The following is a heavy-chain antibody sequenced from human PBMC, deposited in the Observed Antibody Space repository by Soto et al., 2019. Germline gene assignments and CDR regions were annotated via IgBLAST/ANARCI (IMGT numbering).Heavy chain of an antibody. V-gene: IGHV2-5*02. CDR3: AHRVPYYFDY. CDR1: GLSLSSHGVA. CDR2: IYWDDDT. Sequence: QITLKESGPTLLKPTQTLTLTCTLSGLSLSSHGVAVGWIRQPPGKALEWLALIYWDDDTRYSPSLKNRLTITKDTSKNQVVLTMTNMAPVDTGTYFCAHRVPYYFDYWGQGTLVTVSS. J-gene: IGHJ4*02.